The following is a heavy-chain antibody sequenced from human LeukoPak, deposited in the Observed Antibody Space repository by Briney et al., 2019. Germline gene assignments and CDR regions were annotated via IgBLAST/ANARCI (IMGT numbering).Heavy chain of an antibody. Sequence: PGGSLRLSCAASGFSFSAYTMSWVRQAPGKGLEWVSAINGGGDATSYADSVRGRFTISRDNSKNTLYLQMNSLRAEDTAVYSCAKNVVGTTDWGQGTLVTVAS. J-gene: IGHJ1*01. V-gene: IGHV3-23*01. CDR1: GFSFSAYT. D-gene: IGHD1-26*01. CDR3: AKNVVGTTD. CDR2: INGGGDAT.